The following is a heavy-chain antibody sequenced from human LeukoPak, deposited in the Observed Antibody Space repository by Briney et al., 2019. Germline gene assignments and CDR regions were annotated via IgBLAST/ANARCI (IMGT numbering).Heavy chain of an antibody. Sequence: WGSLRLSCAASGFTFKGYWMSWVRQAPGKGLEWVANIQQDGSEKKYVDSVKGRFTISRDNAKNSLYLQMDSLRAEDTAVYYCVRLRYTYGKNFDCWGQGTLVTVSS. V-gene: IGHV3-7*01. J-gene: IGHJ4*02. CDR3: VRLRYTYGKNFDC. D-gene: IGHD5-18*01. CDR1: GFTFKGYW. CDR2: IQQDGSEK.